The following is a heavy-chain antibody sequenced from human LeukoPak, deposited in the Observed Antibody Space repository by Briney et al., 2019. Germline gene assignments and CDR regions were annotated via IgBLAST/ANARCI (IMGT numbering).Heavy chain of an antibody. CDR1: GFTLSNYG. V-gene: IGHV3-23*01. CDR3: AKRGVVIRVILVGFHREAYYFDS. CDR2: ISDNAGRT. J-gene: IGHJ4*02. D-gene: IGHD3-22*01. Sequence: GGSLRLSCTVSGFTLSNYGVSWVRQAPGKGLEWVAGISDNAGRTNYADSVKGRFTISRDNPKNTLYLQMNSLRAEDTAVYFCAKRGVVIRVILVGFHREAYYFDSWGRGALVTVSS.